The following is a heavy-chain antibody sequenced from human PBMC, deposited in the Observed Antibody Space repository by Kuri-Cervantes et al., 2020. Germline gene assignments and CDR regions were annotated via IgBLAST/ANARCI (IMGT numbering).Heavy chain of an antibody. CDR1: GFTFTTYA. J-gene: IGHJ3*02. D-gene: IGHD5-12*01. CDR2: ISYDGGNK. V-gene: IGHV3-30*07. Sequence: GESLKISCAASGFTFTTYAVHWVRQAPGKGLALVAVISYDGGNKYYADYVKGRFTISRDNSKNTLYVHMNSLRADDTAVYYCARDLGGYEGAALDIWGQGTMVTVSS. CDR3: ARDLGGYEGAALDI.